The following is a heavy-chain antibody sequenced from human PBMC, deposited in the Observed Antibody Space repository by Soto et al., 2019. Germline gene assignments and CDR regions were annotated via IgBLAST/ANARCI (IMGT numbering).Heavy chain of an antibody. D-gene: IGHD3-10*01. Sequence: QVQLVESGGGVVQPGRSLRLSCAASGFTFSSYGMHWVRQAPGKGLEWVAVISYDGSNKYYADSVKGRFTISRDNSKNTLYLQMNSLRAEDTAVYYCAKGDGDQDMVYFDYWGQGTMVTVSS. V-gene: IGHV3-30*18. CDR2: ISYDGSNK. J-gene: IGHJ4*02. CDR3: AKGDGDQDMVYFDY. CDR1: GFTFSSYG.